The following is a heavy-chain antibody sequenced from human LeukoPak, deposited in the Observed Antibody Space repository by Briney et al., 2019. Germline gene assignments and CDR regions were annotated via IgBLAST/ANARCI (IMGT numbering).Heavy chain of an antibody. CDR3: AWHHLDY. Sequence: PGGSLRLSCAASGFTFSSYAMNWVRQAPGKGLEWVGRFRSKTDGGIIEYAAPMKGRFTISRDDSKNTLYLQMNSLKIEDTAVYYCAWHHLDYWGQGTLVTVSS. J-gene: IGHJ4*02. CDR1: GFTFSSYA. CDR2: FRSKTDGGII. V-gene: IGHV3-15*01. D-gene: IGHD1-14*01.